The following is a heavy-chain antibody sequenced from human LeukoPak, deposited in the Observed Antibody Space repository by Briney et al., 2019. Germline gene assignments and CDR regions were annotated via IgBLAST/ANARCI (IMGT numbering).Heavy chain of an antibody. CDR3: ARLFSSYYYDSSGYYVE. Sequence: SVKVSCKASGGTFSSYAISWVRQAPGQGLEWMGGIIPIFGIANYAQKFQGRVTITAAESTSTAYMELSSLRSEDTAVYYCARLFSSYYYDSSGYYVEWGQGTLVTVAS. V-gene: IGHV1-69*13. CDR1: GGTFSSYA. CDR2: IIPIFGIA. D-gene: IGHD3-22*01. J-gene: IGHJ4*02.